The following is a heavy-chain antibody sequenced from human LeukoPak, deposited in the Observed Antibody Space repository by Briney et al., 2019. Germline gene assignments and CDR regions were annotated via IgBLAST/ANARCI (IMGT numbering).Heavy chain of an antibody. CDR2: IRNKANSYTT. D-gene: IGHD1-1*01. Sequence: PGGSLRLSCAASGFTFSDHYMDWVRQAPGKGLEWVCRIRNKANSYTTEYAASVKGRFSISRDESENLVYLQMNSLETEDTAVYYCARGPSISTTHTAYYYGMDVWGKGTTVTVSS. CDR3: ARGPSISTTHTAYYYGMDV. V-gene: IGHV3-72*01. J-gene: IGHJ6*04. CDR1: GFTFSDHY.